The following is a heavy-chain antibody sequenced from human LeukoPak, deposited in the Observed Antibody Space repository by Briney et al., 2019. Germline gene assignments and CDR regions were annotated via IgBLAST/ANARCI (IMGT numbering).Heavy chain of an antibody. V-gene: IGHV4-59*12. CDR2: IYYSGST. CDR1: GGSISSYY. J-gene: IGHJ6*02. Sequence: PSETLSLTCTVSGGSISSYYWSWIRQPPGKGLEWIGYIYYSGSTNYNPSLKSRVTMSVDTSKNQFSLKLSSVTAADTAVYYCAREVQSGLDGMDVWGQGTTVTVSS. D-gene: IGHD1-1*01. CDR3: AREVQSGLDGMDV.